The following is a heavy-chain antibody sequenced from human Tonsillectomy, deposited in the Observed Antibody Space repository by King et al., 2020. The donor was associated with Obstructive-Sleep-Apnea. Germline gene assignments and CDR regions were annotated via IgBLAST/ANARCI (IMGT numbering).Heavy chain of an antibody. J-gene: IGHJ3*02. D-gene: IGHD3-3*01. Sequence: VQLVESGGGLVQPGGYLRLFFSCSGFTGTTNYMSWVRPVPGKGPEWVSLLYSDGTTYYDDSVEGRFTISRHNSKNTLYLQMNILRPEDTALYYCARGWWSDDFWSGYHAFDIWGQGTMVTVSS. CDR1: GFTGTTNY. CDR2: LYSDGTT. CDR3: ARGWWSDDFWSGYHAFDI. V-gene: IGHV3-53*04.